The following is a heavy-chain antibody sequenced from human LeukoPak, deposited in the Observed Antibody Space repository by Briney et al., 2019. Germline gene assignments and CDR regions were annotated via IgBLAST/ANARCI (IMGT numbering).Heavy chain of an antibody. V-gene: IGHV3-30*03. J-gene: IGHJ4*02. CDR3: ARFVVPAAFDY. CDR1: GFRFDDYG. D-gene: IGHD2-2*01. Sequence: GGSLRLSCAASGFRFDDYGMSWVRHVPGKGLEWVAVISYDGSNKYYADSVKGRFTISRDNSKNTLYLQMNSLRAEDTAVYYCARFVVPAAFDYWGQGTLVTVSS. CDR2: ISYDGSNK.